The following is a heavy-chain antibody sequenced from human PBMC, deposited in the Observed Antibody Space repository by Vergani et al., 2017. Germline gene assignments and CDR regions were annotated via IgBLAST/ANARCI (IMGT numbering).Heavy chain of an antibody. J-gene: IGHJ6*03. CDR1: GGTFSSYY. Sequence: QVQLVQSGAEVKKPGSSVKVSCKASGGTFSSYYMHWVRQAPGQGLEWMGIINPSGGSTSYAQKFQGRVTMTRDTSTSTVYMELSSLRSEDTAVYYCAREGLTGTTYYYYMDVWGKGTTVTVSS. CDR2: INPSGGST. V-gene: IGHV1-46*01. CDR3: AREGLTGTTYYYYMDV. D-gene: IGHD1-20*01.